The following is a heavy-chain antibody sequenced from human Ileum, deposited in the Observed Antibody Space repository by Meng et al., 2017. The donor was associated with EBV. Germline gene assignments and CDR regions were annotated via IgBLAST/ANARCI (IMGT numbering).Heavy chain of an antibody. CDR3: ASSDYYRSDY. Sequence: VQLEGAGPGLGKPSETLSLTCAVSGGSSSRSDWGSWVRQPPGKGLEWIGETSHSGSTNYSPSLKRRVTISLDKSKNQLSLKLNSVTAADTAVYYCASSDYYRSDYWGQGTLVTVSS. D-gene: IGHD3-22*01. CDR1: GGSSSRSDW. CDR2: TSHSGST. J-gene: IGHJ4*02. V-gene: IGHV4-4*02.